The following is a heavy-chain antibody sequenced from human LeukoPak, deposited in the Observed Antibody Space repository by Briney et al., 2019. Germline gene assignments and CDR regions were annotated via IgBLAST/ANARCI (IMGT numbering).Heavy chain of an antibody. CDR3: ARGGDDY. V-gene: IGHV3-74*01. Sequence: PGGSLRLSCVASGFTLSSYWMHWVRQAPGKGLDWVALTNPDGSITTYADSVKGRFTISRDNAKNTVYLQMNSLRGEDTAMYFCARGGDDYWGQGTLVIVSS. D-gene: IGHD2-21*01. CDR1: GFTLSSYW. J-gene: IGHJ4*02. CDR2: TNPDGSIT.